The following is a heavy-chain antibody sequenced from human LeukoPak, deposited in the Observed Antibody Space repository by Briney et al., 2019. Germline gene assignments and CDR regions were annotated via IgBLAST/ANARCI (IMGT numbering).Heavy chain of an antibody. V-gene: IGHV3-30*03. J-gene: IGHJ5*02. CDR1: GFTFSSYG. CDR3: AGSGIYWAP. Sequence: GGSLRLSCAASGFTFSSYGMHWVRQAPGKGLEWVAVISYDGSNKYYADSVKGRFTISRDNSKNTLYLQMNSLRAEDTAVYYCAGSGIYWAPWGQGTLVTVSS. CDR2: ISYDGSNK. D-gene: IGHD3-10*01.